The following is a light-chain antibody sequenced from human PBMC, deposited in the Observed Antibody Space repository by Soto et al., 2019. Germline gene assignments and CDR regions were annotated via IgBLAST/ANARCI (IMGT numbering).Light chain of an antibody. CDR3: QQRSSWPPTWT. CDR1: QSISSY. J-gene: IGKJ1*01. CDR2: DAS. V-gene: IGKV3-11*01. Sequence: EIVLTQSPATLSLSPGERATLSCRASQSISSYLAWYQQKSGQAPRLLIYDASNRATGIPVRFSGSGSGTDFTLTISSLEPEDFAIDYCQQRSSWPPTWTFGQGTKVEIK.